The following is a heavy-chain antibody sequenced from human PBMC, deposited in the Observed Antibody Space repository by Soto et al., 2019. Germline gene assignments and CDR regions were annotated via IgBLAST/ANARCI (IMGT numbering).Heavy chain of an antibody. J-gene: IGHJ6*02. CDR1: GSSNSSYY. Sequence: KPSETLCLTCTVSGSSNSSYYWSWIRQPAGKGLEWIGRIYTSGSTNYNPSLKSRVTMSVDTSKNQFSLKLSSVTAADTAVYYCARDDQYSSSSYYYGMDVWGQGTTVTVSS. CDR2: IYTSGST. V-gene: IGHV4-4*07. CDR3: ARDDQYSSSSYYYGMDV. D-gene: IGHD6-6*01.